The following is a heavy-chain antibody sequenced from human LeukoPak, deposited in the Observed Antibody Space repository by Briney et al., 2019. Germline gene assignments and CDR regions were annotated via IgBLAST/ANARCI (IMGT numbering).Heavy chain of an antibody. CDR2: IWYDGSNK. Sequence: PGGSLRLSCAASGFTFSSYGMHWVRQAPGKGLEWVAVIWYDGSNKYYADSVKGRFTISRDNSKNTLYLQMNSLRAEDTAVYYCARYYYDSRGENDAFDLWGQGTMVTVSS. CDR3: ARYYYDSRGENDAFDL. J-gene: IGHJ3*01. D-gene: IGHD3-22*01. V-gene: IGHV3-33*01. CDR1: GFTFSSYG.